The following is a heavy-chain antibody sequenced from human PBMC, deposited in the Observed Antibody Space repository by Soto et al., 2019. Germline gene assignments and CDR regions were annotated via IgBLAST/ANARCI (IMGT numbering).Heavy chain of an antibody. CDR3: VRGGGGGLFDP. CDR2: ISWDSGII. CDR1: GFTFERYA. V-gene: IGHV3-9*01. D-gene: IGHD2-15*01. Sequence: EVQLVESGGGSVQPGRSLRLSCAASGFTFERYAMHWVRQAPGKGLEWVSGISWDSGIIGYADSVKGRFTISRDNTKRSLYLQMMSLTAEDTAIYYCVRGGGGGLFDPWGQGTMVTVSS. J-gene: IGHJ5*02.